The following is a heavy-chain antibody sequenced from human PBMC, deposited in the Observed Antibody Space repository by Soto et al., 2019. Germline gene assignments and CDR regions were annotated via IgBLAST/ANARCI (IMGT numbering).Heavy chain of an antibody. CDR1: GYTFTGYY. J-gene: IGHJ6*02. CDR2: INPSGGST. Sequence: ASVKVSCKASGYTFTGYYMHWVRQAPGQGLEWMGIINPSGGSTSYAQKFQGRVTMTRDTSTSTVYMELSSLRSEDTAVYYCAREDAAAGTGSYYYYYGMDVWGQGTTVTVSS. D-gene: IGHD6-13*01. V-gene: IGHV1-46*01. CDR3: AREDAAAGTGSYYYYYGMDV.